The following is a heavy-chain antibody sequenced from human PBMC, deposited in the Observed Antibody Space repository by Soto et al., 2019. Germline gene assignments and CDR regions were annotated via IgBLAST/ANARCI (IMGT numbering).Heavy chain of an antibody. V-gene: IGHV3-7*01. J-gene: IGHJ4*02. CDR2: ISPGGIAT. D-gene: IGHD3-22*01. CDR1: GFSFTTYW. Sequence: EVQVVESGGGLVQPGGSLRLSCAVSGFSFTTYWMIWVRQAPGRGLEWVANISPGGIATHYVDSVKGRFTISGDNAKNSVYLQMNSLRADDTAVYYCATKGDSGSIWGQGTLVTVSS. CDR3: ATKGDSGSI.